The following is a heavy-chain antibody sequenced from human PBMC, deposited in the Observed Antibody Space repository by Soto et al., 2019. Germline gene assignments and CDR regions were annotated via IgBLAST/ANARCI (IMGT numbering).Heavy chain of an antibody. CDR2: IYNSGIT. CDR3: ARGGTVVVLVSSVWFDA. Sequence: SVTLSLTCTVSGGSISSGDYSWSWVRQSPGKGLEWIGHIYNSGITYYNPSLKSRVVISIDTSRNQFSLRLNSLTAADRAVYFCARGGTVVVLVSSVWFDAWGQG. J-gene: IGHJ5*02. D-gene: IGHD2-8*02. CDR1: GGSISSGDYS. V-gene: IGHV4-30-4*01.